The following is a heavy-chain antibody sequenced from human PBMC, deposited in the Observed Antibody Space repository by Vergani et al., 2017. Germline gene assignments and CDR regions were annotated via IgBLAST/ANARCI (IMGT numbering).Heavy chain of an antibody. CDR2: MNPNSGNT. D-gene: IGHD3-3*01. Sequence: QVQLVQSGAEVKKPGASVKVSCKASGYTFTSYDINWVRQATGQGLEWMGWMNPNSGNTGYAQKFQGRVTMTRNTSISTAYMELSSLRSEDTAVYYCATFSIFGWGDLFDAWGQGTLVTVSS. CDR3: ATFSIFGWGDLFDA. V-gene: IGHV1-8*01. J-gene: IGHJ5*02. CDR1: GYTFTSYD.